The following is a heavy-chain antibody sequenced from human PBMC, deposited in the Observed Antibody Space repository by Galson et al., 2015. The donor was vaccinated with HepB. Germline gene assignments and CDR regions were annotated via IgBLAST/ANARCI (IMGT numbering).Heavy chain of an antibody. CDR1: GYTFTSYA. D-gene: IGHD3-22*01. J-gene: IGHJ4*02. CDR2: INAGNGNT. V-gene: IGHV1-3*01. Sequence: SVKVSCKASGYTFTSYAMHWVRQAPGQRLEWMGWINAGNGNTKYSQKFQGRVIITRDTSASTAYMELSSLRSEDTAVYYCARAAYYYDSSGLFDYWGQGTLVTVSS. CDR3: ARAAYYYDSSGLFDY.